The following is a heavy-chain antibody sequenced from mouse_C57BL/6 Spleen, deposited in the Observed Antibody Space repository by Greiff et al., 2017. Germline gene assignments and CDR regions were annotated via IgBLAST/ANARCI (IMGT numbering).Heavy chain of an antibody. D-gene: IGHD1-1*01. CDR3: TEGTTDWFAY. CDR2: IRLKSDNYAT. Sequence: EVQLQESGGGLVQPGGSMKLSCVASGFTFSNYWMNWVRQSPEKGLEWVAQIRLKSDNYATHYAESVKGRFTISRDDSKSSVYLQMNNLRAEDTGIYYCTEGTTDWFAYWGQGTLVTVSA. V-gene: IGHV6-3*01. J-gene: IGHJ3*01. CDR1: GFTFSNYW.